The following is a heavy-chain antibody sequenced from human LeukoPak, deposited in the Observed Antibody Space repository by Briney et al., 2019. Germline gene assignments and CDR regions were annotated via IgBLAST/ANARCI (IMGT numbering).Heavy chain of an antibody. CDR1: GYTFTSYG. CDR3: AREGYCSGGSCYRDFDY. CDR2: ISAYNGNT. J-gene: IGHJ4*02. D-gene: IGHD2-15*01. V-gene: IGHV1-18*01. Sequence: ASVKVSRKASGYTFTSYGVSWVRQAPGQGLEWMGWISAYNGNTNYAQNLQDRVTMTTDTSTSTAYMELRSLRSDDTAVYYCAREGYCSGGSCYRDFDYWGQGTLVTVSS.